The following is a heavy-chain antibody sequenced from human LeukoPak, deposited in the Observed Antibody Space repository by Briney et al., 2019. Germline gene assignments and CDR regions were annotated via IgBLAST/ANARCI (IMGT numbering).Heavy chain of an antibody. CDR3: ARARDYYFDY. V-gene: IGHV3-48*01. CDR1: GFTFSSYS. D-gene: IGHD2-21*02. Sequence: PGGSLRLSCAASGFTFSSYSMNWVRQAPGKGLEWVSYINSSSSTIYYADSVKGRFTISRDNAKNSLYLQMNSLRAEDTAVYYCARARDYYFDYWGQGTLVTVSS. J-gene: IGHJ4*02. CDR2: INSSSSTI.